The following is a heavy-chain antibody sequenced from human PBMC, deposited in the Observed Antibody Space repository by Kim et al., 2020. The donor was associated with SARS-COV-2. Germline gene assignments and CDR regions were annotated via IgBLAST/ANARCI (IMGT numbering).Heavy chain of an antibody. D-gene: IGHD4-17*01. CDR1: GYTFTSYA. J-gene: IGHJ4*02. V-gene: IGHV1-3*01. CDR2: INAGNVNK. Sequence: ASVKVSCKASGYTFTSYAMHWVRQAPGQRLEWMGWINAGNVNKKYSQKFQGRVTITRDTSASTAYMELSSLRSEDTAVYYCASGTTGDLNGYWGQGTLVTVSS. CDR3: ASGTTGDLNGY.